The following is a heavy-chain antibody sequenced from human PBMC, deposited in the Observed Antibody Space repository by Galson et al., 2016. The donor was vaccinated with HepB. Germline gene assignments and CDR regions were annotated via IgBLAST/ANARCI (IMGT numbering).Heavy chain of an antibody. D-gene: IGHD3-16*02. CDR1: GGTFSSHT. Sequence: SVKVSCKASGGTFSSHTIGWVRQAPGQGLEWMGGIIPISVTTKYAQKFQGRVTISADESTTTAYMELSSLRSEDTAVYYCARVGGYVWGSYRSPRAFDVWGQGTMVTVSS. CDR3: ARVGGYVWGSYRSPRAFDV. J-gene: IGHJ3*01. V-gene: IGHV1-69*13. CDR2: IIPISVTT.